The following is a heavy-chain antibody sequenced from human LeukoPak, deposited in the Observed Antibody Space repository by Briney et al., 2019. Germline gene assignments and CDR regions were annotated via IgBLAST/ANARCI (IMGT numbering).Heavy chain of an antibody. V-gene: IGHV4-39*07. D-gene: IGHD5-18*01. CDR3: ASLGYSSIDY. Sequence: SETLSLTCTVSGGSISSSSYYWGWIRQPPGKGLEWIGSIYYSGSTYYNPSLKSRVTISVDTSKNQFSLKLSSVTAADTAVYYCASLGYSSIDYWGQGTLVTVSS. CDR1: GGSISSSSYY. CDR2: IYYSGST. J-gene: IGHJ4*02.